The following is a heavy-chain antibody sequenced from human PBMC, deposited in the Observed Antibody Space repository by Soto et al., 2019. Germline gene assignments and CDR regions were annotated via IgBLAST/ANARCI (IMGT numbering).Heavy chain of an antibody. Sequence: QVQLVQSEGEVKQPGASVKVSCKASGYTFTTYGLCWVRQVPGQGLEWMGYISPASGVTTYEQSLQGRVTMTTETSKGTVYMELRSLRSDDTAIYYCAREMWTRSGPQNFFDYWGQGALVTVSS. CDR1: GYTFTTYG. CDR2: ISPASGVT. D-gene: IGHD6-25*01. CDR3: AREMWTRSGPQNFFDY. J-gene: IGHJ4*02. V-gene: IGHV1-18*01.